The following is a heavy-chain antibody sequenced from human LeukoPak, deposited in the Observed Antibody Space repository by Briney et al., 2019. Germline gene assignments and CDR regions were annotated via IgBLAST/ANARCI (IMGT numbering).Heavy chain of an antibody. V-gene: IGHV4-4*07. Sequence: PSETLSLTCTVSGGSISSYYWSWIRQPAGKGLEWIGRIYTSGSTNYNPSLKSRVTMSVDTSKNQFSLKLSSVTAADTAVYYCARDAYYYDSSGSGAFDIWGQGTMVTVSS. J-gene: IGHJ3*02. CDR2: IYTSGST. CDR1: GGSISSYY. CDR3: ARDAYYYDSSGSGAFDI. D-gene: IGHD3-22*01.